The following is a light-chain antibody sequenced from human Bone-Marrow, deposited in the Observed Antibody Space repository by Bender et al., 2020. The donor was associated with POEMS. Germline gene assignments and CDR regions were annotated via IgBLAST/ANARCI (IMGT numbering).Light chain of an antibody. CDR1: NIETKD. Sequence: SYVLTQPPSVSVDPGQTARISCGGNNIETKDVHWYQEKPGQAPVLVVYDVGDRPSVIPERFSASKSGNTATLTISWVEAGDEADYYCQVWDSSSDDYVFGTGTEVTVL. CDR3: QVWDSSSDDYV. V-gene: IGLV3-21*02. J-gene: IGLJ1*01. CDR2: DVG.